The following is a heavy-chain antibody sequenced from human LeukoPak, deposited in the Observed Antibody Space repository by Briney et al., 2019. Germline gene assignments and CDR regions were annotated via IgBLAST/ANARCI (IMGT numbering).Heavy chain of an antibody. V-gene: IGHV3-33*01. D-gene: IGHD6-19*01. CDR2: IWYDGSNK. Sequence: GGSLRLSCAASGFTFSSYGMHWVRQAPGKGLEWVADIWYDGSNKYYADSVKGRFTISRDNSKNTLYLQMNSLRAEDTAVYYCARGQSSGWYGGGDYWGQGTLVTVSS. CDR1: GFTFSSYG. CDR3: ARGQSSGWYGGGDY. J-gene: IGHJ4*02.